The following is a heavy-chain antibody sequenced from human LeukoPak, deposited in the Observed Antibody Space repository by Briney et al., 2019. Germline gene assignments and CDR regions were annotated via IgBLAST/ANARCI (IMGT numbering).Heavy chain of an antibody. V-gene: IGHV3-23*01. J-gene: IGHJ4*02. CDR2: ISGSATTT. Sequence: GGSLRLSCAASGFTFSSYAMSWVRQAPGKGLEWVSAISGSATTTYYADSVKGRFTISRDNSKNTLCLQMNSLRAEDTAIYYCAKPLSVASGTDFDYWGQGTLVTVSS. CDR1: GFTFSSYA. CDR3: AKPLSVASGTDFDY. D-gene: IGHD6-13*01.